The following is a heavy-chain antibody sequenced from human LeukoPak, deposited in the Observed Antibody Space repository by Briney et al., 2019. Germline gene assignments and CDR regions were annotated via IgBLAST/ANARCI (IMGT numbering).Heavy chain of an antibody. Sequence: GESLKISCKGSGYSFTSYWIGWVRQMPGKGLEWMGIIYPGDSDTRYSPSFQGRVTISADKSISTAYLQWSSLKASDTAVYYCARSPLYCSGATCYSNYFDYWGQGTLVTVSS. CDR3: ARSPLYCSGATCYSNYFDY. CDR1: GYSFTSYW. CDR2: IYPGDSDT. V-gene: IGHV5-51*01. D-gene: IGHD2-15*01. J-gene: IGHJ4*02.